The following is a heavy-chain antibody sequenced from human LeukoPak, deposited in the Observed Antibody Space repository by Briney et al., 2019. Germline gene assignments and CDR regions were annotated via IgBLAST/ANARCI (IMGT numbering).Heavy chain of an antibody. CDR3: ARVDYDDSSNFDY. J-gene: IGHJ4*02. V-gene: IGHV1-2*02. Sequence: ASVKVSCTASGYTFTGYYMHWMRQAPGQGLEWMGWINPNSGGTNYAQKFQGRVTMTRDTSISTAYMELSRLRSDDTAVYYCARVDYDDSSNFDYWGQGTLVTVSS. CDR1: GYTFTGYY. CDR2: INPNSGGT. D-gene: IGHD3-22*01.